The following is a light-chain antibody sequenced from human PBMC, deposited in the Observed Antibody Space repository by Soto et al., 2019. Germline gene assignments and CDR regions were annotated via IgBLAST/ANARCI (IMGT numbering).Light chain of an antibody. J-gene: IGLJ2*01. CDR1: SGHSRYT. CDR3: QTWGTGIP. V-gene: IGLV4-69*01. Sequence: QSVLTQSPSAAASLGASVKLTCTLSSGHSRYTIAWHQQQPEMGPRYLMKVESDGSHSRGDGVPARFSGSSSGAERYLTISGLQSEDEADYYCQTWGTGIPFGGGTKLTVL. CDR2: VESDGSH.